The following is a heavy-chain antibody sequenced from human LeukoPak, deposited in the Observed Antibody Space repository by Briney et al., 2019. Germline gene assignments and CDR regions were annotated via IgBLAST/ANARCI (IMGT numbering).Heavy chain of an antibody. V-gene: IGHV4-34*01. CDR1: GGSFSGYY. D-gene: IGHD2-2*01. J-gene: IGHJ5*02. Sequence: PSETLSLTCAVYGGSFSGYYWSWIRQPPGKGLEWIGSIYYSGSTYYNPSLKSRVTISVDTSKNQFSLKLSSVTAADTAVYYCAGSTSLVWFDPWGQGTLVTVSS. CDR2: IYYSGST. CDR3: AGSTSLVWFDP.